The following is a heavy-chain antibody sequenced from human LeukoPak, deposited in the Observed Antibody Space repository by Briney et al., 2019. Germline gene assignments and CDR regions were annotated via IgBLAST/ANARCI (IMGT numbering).Heavy chain of an antibody. CDR3: ARGGRTVTPNIVYFDY. D-gene: IGHD4-17*01. CDR1: GGTLSSSA. Sequence: ASVKVSCKASGGTLSSSAITWVRQAPGQGLEWMGGNIPIFGTANYAQKFQGRVTITTDESTSTAYMELSSLRSEDTAVYYCARGGRTVTPNIVYFDYWGQGTLATVSS. J-gene: IGHJ4*02. V-gene: IGHV1-69*05. CDR2: NIPIFGTA.